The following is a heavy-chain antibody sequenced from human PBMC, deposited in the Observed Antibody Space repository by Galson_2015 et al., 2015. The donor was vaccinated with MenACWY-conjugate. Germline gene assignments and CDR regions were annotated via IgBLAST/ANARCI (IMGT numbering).Heavy chain of an antibody. Sequence: SLRLSCAASGFTFSNYAMNWVRQAPGKGLEWISYISPGGGTKYYADSAKGRFTISRDDAENSLFLQLSSLRDEDTAVYYCSWGRNPTVNSMFLDYWGRGTQVIVSS. CDR1: GFTFSNYA. D-gene: IGHD3-10*02. J-gene: IGHJ4*02. V-gene: IGHV3-48*02. CDR2: ISPGGGTK. CDR3: SWGRNPTVNSMFLDY.